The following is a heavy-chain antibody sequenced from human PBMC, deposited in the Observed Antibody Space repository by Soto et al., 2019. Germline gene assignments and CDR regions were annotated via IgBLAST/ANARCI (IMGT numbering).Heavy chain of an antibody. J-gene: IGHJ6*02. V-gene: IGHV1-69*01. CDR3: ARGYCISTSCSPYYYGMDV. CDR2: IIPIFGTA. CDR1: GYTFSSYG. Sequence: AVKASCKASGYTFSSYGFSWVRQAPGQGPEWMGGIIPIFGTANYAQKFQGRVTITADESTSTAYMELSSLRSEDTAVYYCARGYCISTSCSPYYYGMDVWGQGTTVTVSS. D-gene: IGHD2-2*01.